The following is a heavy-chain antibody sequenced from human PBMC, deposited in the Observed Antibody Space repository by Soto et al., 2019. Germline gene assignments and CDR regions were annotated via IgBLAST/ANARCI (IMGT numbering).Heavy chain of an antibody. D-gene: IGHD4-17*01. CDR2: ISGSGAST. CDR1: GFTFSSYA. Sequence: PGGSLRLSCAASGFTFSSYAMSWVRQAPGKGLEWVSAISGSGASTNYADSVKGRFSISRDNSKNTLYLQMNSLRAEDTAVYYWAISRFQNDYGDYVGDCFAPWGQGTLVTVSS. CDR3: AISRFQNDYGDYVGDCFAP. J-gene: IGHJ5*02. V-gene: IGHV3-23*01.